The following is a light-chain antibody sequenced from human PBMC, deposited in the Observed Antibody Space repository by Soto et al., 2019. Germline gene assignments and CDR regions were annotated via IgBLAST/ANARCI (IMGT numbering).Light chain of an antibody. CDR3: QQYNSLTWT. V-gene: IGKV1-5*03. J-gene: IGKJ1*01. CDR2: KAS. Sequence: DIQMTQSPSTLSASVGDRVTITCRASQSISSWLAWYQQKPGKAPKLLIYKASSLESGVPSRFSGSGSGTEFTLTISSLQPDDFATYYCQQYNSLTWTFGPGTKVEIK. CDR1: QSISSW.